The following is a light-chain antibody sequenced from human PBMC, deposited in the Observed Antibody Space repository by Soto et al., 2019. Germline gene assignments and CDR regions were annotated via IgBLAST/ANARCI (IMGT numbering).Light chain of an antibody. J-gene: IGLJ1*01. CDR2: GAT. Sequence: QSALTQPASVSASPGQSITISCTGRSSDVGGYNLVSWYQQHPGKAPQLMIFGATYRPSGVSNRFSASKCGNTASLTISGLQAEYEVDYYCCSYAGSNTYVFGTGTKLTVL. V-gene: IGLV2-23*01. CDR3: CSYAGSNTYV. CDR1: SSDVGGYNL.